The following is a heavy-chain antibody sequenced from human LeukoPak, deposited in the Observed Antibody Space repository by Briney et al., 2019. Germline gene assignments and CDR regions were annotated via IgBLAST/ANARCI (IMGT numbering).Heavy chain of an antibody. D-gene: IGHD4-17*01. J-gene: IGHJ5*02. CDR3: AKAPQHRLRSGGGDWFDP. Sequence: GGSLRLSCAASGFTFSSYGMHWVRQASGKGLEWVGRIRSKANSYATVYAASVKGRFTISRDDSKNTAYLQMNSLRAEDTAVYYCAKAPQHRLRSGGGDWFDPWGQGTLVTVSS. CDR1: GFTFSSYG. V-gene: IGHV3-73*01. CDR2: IRSKANSYAT.